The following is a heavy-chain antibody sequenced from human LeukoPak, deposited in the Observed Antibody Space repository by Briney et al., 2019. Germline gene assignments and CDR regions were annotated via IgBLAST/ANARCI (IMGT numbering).Heavy chain of an antibody. V-gene: IGHV1-8*01. CDR3: ARGPTHCSSTSCEGYYFDY. CDR2: MNPNSGNT. CDR1: GYTFTSYD. Sequence: EASVKVSFKASGYTFTSYDINWVRQATGQGLEWMGWMNPNSGNTGYAQKFQGRVTMTRNTSISTAYMELSSLRSEDTAVYYCARGPTHCSSTSCEGYYFDYWGQGTLVTVSS. D-gene: IGHD2-2*01. J-gene: IGHJ4*02.